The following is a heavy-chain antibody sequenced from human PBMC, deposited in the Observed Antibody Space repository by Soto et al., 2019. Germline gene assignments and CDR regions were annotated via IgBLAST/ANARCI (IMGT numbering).Heavy chain of an antibody. CDR2: INSDGSST. CDR3: ARGGGYSSGWYLVSTDYYYYGMDV. D-gene: IGHD6-19*01. V-gene: IGHV3-74*01. Sequence: QPGGSLRLSCAASGFTFSSYWMHWVRQAPGKGLVWVSRINSDGSSTSYADSVKGRFTISRDNAKNTLYLQMNSLRAEDTAVYYCARGGGYSSGWYLVSTDYYYYGMDVWGQGTTVTVSS. J-gene: IGHJ6*02. CDR1: GFTFSSYW.